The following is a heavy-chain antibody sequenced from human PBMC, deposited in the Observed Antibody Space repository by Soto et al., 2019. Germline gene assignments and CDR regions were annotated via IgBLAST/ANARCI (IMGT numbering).Heavy chain of an antibody. D-gene: IGHD3-9*01. Sequence: PSETLSLTCTVSGGSISSYYWSWIRQPPGKGLEWIGYIYYSGSTNYNPSLKSRVTISVDTSKNQFSLQLNSVTPEDTAVYYCVRLIGNSWLDYWGQGTLVTVSS. V-gene: IGHV4-59*12. CDR2: IYYSGST. CDR1: GGSISSYY. CDR3: VRLIGNSWLDY. J-gene: IGHJ4*02.